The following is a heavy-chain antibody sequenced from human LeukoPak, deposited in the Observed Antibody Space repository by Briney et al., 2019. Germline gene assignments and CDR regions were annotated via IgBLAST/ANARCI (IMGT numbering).Heavy chain of an antibody. CDR3: AKDEGHLGLSGSSVLGY. CDR1: GFSFSNYG. V-gene: IGHV3-33*06. CDR2: ILYDGSSK. D-gene: IGHD1-26*01. J-gene: IGHJ4*02. Sequence: GGSLRLSCAASGFSFSNYGLHWVRQAPGKGLEWVALILYDGSSKYYTDSVKGRFTISRDNSKNTLYLQMDSLRADDTALYYCAKDEGHLGLSGSSVLGYWGQGTLVTVSS.